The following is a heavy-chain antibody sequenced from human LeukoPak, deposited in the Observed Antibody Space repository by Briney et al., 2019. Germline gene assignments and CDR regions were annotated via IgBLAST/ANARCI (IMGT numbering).Heavy chain of an antibody. CDR2: IYYSGST. D-gene: IGHD1-26*01. V-gene: IGHV4-59*12. J-gene: IGHJ4*02. CDR3: ARERSGSYWNY. Sequence: SETLSLTCTVSGGSISSYYWSWIRQPPGKGLEWIGYIYYSGSTNYNPSLKSRVTMSVDTSKNQFSLKLSSVTAADTAVYYCARERSGSYWNYWGQGTLVTVSS. CDR1: GGSISSYY.